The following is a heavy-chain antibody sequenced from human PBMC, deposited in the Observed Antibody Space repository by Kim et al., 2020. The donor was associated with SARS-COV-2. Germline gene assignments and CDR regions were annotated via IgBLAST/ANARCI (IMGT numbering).Heavy chain of an antibody. CDR2: IYTSGST. V-gene: IGHV4-61*02. CDR3: ARGMWFGELSYYYYYGMDV. D-gene: IGHD3-10*01. CDR1: GGSISSGSYY. Sequence: SETLSLTCTVSGGSISSGSYYWSWIRQPAGKGLEWIGRIYTSGSTNYNPSLKSRVTISVDTSKNQFSLKLSSVTAADTAVYYCARGMWFGELSYYYYYGMDVWGQGTTVTVSS. J-gene: IGHJ6*02.